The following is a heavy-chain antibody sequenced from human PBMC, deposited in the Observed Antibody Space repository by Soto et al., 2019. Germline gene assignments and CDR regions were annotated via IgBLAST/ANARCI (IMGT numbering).Heavy chain of an antibody. V-gene: IGHV1-69*12. CDR2: IIPIFGTA. D-gene: IGHD6-19*01. CDR1: GGTFSSYA. CDR3: ARSWLGSEDYYYYGMDV. J-gene: IGHJ6*02. Sequence: QVQLVQSGAEVKKPGSSVKVSCKASGGTFSSYAISWVRQAPGQGLEWMGGIIPIFGTANYAQKFQGRLTITADESTSTAYMELSSLRSDDTAVYYCARSWLGSEDYYYYGMDVWGQGSTDTVAS.